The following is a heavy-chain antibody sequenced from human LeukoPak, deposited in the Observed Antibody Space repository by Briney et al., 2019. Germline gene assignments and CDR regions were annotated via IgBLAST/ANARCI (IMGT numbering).Heavy chain of an antibody. CDR2: INIDGSST. Sequence: GGSLRLSCVASGFTFSSYWMHWVRQAPGKGLVWVSHINIDGSSTSYADSMKGRFTISRDNAKNTLYLQMNRLRAEDTAVYYCARDQGYCGGDCYVGLGYWGQGIPVTVSS. CDR1: GFTFSSYW. V-gene: IGHV3-74*01. J-gene: IGHJ4*02. D-gene: IGHD2-21*02. CDR3: ARDQGYCGGDCYVGLGY.